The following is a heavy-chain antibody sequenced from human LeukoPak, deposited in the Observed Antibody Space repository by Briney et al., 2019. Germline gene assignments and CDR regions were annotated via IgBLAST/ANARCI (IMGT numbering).Heavy chain of an antibody. V-gene: IGHV1-18*01. J-gene: IGHJ5*02. CDR1: GYTFTSYG. D-gene: IGHD7-27*01. CDR3: ARGWGQQSSDWFDA. Sequence: GASVKVSCKASGYTFTSYGISWVRQAPGQGLEWMGWISAYNGNTNYAQKLQGRVTVTTDTSTTTAYMELRSLRSDDTAVYYCARGWGQQSSDWFDAWGQGTLVTVSS. CDR2: ISAYNGNT.